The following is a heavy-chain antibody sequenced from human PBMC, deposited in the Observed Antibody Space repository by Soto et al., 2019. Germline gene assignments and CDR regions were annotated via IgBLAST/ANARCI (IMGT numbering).Heavy chain of an antibody. Sequence: QVQLVQSGAEVKKPGASVKVSCKASGYTFTSYGISWVRQAPGQGLDWMGWISAYNGNTNYAQKLQGRVTMTTDTSTSTADMELRSLRSDDTAVYYCARDWGITILPYGMDVWGQGTTVTVSS. CDR1: GYTFTSYG. D-gene: IGHD3-3*01. V-gene: IGHV1-18*01. CDR3: ARDWGITILPYGMDV. J-gene: IGHJ6*02. CDR2: ISAYNGNT.